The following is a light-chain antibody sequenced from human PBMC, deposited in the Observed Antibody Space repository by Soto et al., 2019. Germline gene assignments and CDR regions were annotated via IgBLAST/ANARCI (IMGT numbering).Light chain of an antibody. V-gene: IGKV3-20*01. J-gene: IGKJ1*01. Sequence: IVLTHSPGTLSFSPGEIATLSFRASQNISVYLAWYRQKPGHAPRLLIYAPSNRATGIPDRFSGSGSGTDFTLTISRLEPEDFALYYCQQYGSPQTLGQGTKVDIK. CDR1: QNISVY. CDR2: APS. CDR3: QQYGSPQT.